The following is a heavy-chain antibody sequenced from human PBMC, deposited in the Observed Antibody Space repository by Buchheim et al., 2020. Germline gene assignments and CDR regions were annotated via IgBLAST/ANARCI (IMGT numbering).Heavy chain of an antibody. Sequence: VQLLESGGGLVQPGGSLRLSCAASGFTFSSYAMSWVRQAPGKGLEWIGSIYYSGSTYYNPSLKSRVTISVDTSKNQFSLKLSSVTAADTAVYYCARQDIVVVPAAIITNWFDPWGQGTL. CDR2: IYYSGST. CDR1: GFTFSSYA. V-gene: IGHV4-39*01. J-gene: IGHJ5*02. D-gene: IGHD2-2*01. CDR3: ARQDIVVVPAAIITNWFDP.